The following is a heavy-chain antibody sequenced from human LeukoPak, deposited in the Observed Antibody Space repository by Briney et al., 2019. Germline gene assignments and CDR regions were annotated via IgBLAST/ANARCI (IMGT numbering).Heavy chain of an antibody. D-gene: IGHD3-10*01. CDR3: ARVGDYWYFDL. V-gene: IGHV1-2*06. J-gene: IGHJ2*01. CDR1: GYTFTGYY. Sequence: ASVKVSCKASGYTFTGYYMDWVRQAPGRGLEWMGRINPNSGGTNYAQKFQGRVTMTRDTSISTAYMELSRLRSDDTAVYYCARVGDYWYFDLWGRGTLVTVSS. CDR2: INPNSGGT.